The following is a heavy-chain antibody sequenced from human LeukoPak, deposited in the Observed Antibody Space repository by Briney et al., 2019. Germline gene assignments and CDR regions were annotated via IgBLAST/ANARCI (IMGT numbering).Heavy chain of an antibody. V-gene: IGHV4-38-2*01. CDR2: IYHSGST. CDR1: GYSISSGYY. Sequence: KPSETLSLTCAVSGYSISSGYYWGWTRQPPGKGLEWIGSIYHSGSTYYNPSLKSRVTISVDTSKNQFSLKLSSVTAADTAVYYCARRLSLYCSSTSCYTGGWVDYWGQGTLVTVSS. J-gene: IGHJ4*02. CDR3: ARRLSLYCSSTSCYTGGWVDY. D-gene: IGHD2-2*01.